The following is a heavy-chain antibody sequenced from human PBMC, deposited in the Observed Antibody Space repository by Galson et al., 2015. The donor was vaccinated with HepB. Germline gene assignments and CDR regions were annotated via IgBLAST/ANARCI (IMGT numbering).Heavy chain of an antibody. D-gene: IGHD3-22*01. J-gene: IGHJ6*02. V-gene: IGHV6-1*01. CDR3: ARDSFYDNTGYPVPRNFGVDV. CDR1: GDSVSSSTAA. Sequence: CAISGDSVSSSTAAWNWIRQSPSRGLGWLGRTYYRSKWYNDYAVSVKSRITINPDTSKNQFSLQLSSVTPDDTAVYYCARDSFYDNTGYPVPRNFGVDVWGQGTTVTVSS. CDR2: TYYRSKWYN.